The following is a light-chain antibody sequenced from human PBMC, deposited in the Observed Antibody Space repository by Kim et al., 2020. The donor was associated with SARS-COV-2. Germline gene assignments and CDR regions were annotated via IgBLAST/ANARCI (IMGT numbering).Light chain of an antibody. CDR3: SSYADNDIVL. J-gene: IGLJ2*01. Sequence: QSALTQPPSASGSPGQSVTISCTGTSSDVGGHVYVSWYQQHPGRAPILMIFEVNKRPSGVPDRFSGSKSGDTAFLTVSGLRADVEADYYCSSYADNDIVLFGGGTKLAVL. V-gene: IGLV2-8*01. CDR2: EVN. CDR1: SSDVGGHVY.